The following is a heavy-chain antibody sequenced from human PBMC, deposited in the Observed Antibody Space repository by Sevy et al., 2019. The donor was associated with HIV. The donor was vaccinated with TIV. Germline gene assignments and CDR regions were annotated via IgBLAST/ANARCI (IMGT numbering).Heavy chain of an antibody. CDR3: ARESYDFWTGPVDYDYGMDV. J-gene: IGHJ6*02. CDR2: INPKSGAT. V-gene: IGHV1-2*02. Sequence: ASVKVSCKASGYTFSDSGYYVHWVRQAPGQGLEWMGWINPKSGATNYAQKFQGRVTMTRDTSVSTANMELSRLTSDDTAVYYCARESYDFWTGPVDYDYGMDVWGQGTTVPVSS. CDR1: GYTFSDSGYY. D-gene: IGHD3-3*01.